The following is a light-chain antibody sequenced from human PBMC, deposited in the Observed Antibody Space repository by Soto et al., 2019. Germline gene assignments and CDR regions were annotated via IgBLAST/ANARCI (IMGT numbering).Light chain of an antibody. CDR2: GAS. Sequence: EIVLTQSPGTLSLSPGERATLSCRASQSVSSSYLAWYQQKPGQAPRLLIDGASSRATGIPDRFSGSGSGTDFTLTISSLEPEDFAVYYCQQYGSSPLLTFGGGTKVEIK. CDR1: QSVSSSY. J-gene: IGKJ4*01. CDR3: QQYGSSPLLT. V-gene: IGKV3-20*01.